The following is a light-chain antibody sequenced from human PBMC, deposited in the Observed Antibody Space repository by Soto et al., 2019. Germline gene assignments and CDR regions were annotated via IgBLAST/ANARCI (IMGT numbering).Light chain of an antibody. J-gene: IGKJ1*01. CDR2: KAS. Sequence: DIEMTQTPSTLSAYVGDRVTITCRASQSISSWLAWYQQKPGKAPKLPIYKASTLKSGVPSRFSGSGSGTEFTLTISSLQPDDFATYYCQHYNSYSEAFGQGTKVDIK. V-gene: IGKV1-5*03. CDR3: QHYNSYSEA. CDR1: QSISSW.